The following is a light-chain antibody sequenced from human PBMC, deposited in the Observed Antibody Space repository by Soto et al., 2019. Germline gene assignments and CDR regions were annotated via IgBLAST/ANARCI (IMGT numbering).Light chain of an antibody. J-gene: IGKJ2*01. CDR3: QQYGCSPPYP. CDR2: GAS. V-gene: IGKV3-20*01. Sequence: EIVVTQSPGTLSLSPGERATLSCRASQSASSSYLAWFQQKPGQAPRLLIYGASNRTTGIPDRFSGSGSGTDVTLSITRLQPEDFGVYYWQQYGCSPPYPFGQVTKLEMK. CDR1: QSASSSY.